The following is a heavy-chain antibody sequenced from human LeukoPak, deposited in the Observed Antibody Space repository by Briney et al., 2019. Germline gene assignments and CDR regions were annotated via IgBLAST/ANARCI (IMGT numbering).Heavy chain of an antibody. J-gene: IGHJ4*02. CDR3: ARDGLFWYVY. CDR1: GFTFSSYW. Sequence: PGGSLRLSCAASGFTFSSYWMTWVRQAPGKGLEWVANIKQDGSETYYVGSVKGRFTISRDSAKNSLYLQMNSLRAEDTAVYYCARDGLFWYVYWGQGTLVTVSS. CDR2: IKQDGSET. D-gene: IGHD2-8*02. V-gene: IGHV3-7*01.